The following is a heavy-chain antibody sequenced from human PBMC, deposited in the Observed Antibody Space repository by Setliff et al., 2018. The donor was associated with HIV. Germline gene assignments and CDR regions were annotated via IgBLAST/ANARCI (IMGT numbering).Heavy chain of an antibody. Sequence: GASVKVSCKTFGYYFNIDYIHWVRQAPGQGLEWMGIISPFDDTTNYAQKLQGRVTTTRDTSTSTAYMELNSLRSEDSAVYYCVRDLGGYCSSMSCPGLFDPWGQGTLVTVSS. CDR1: GYYFNIDY. CDR3: VRDLGGYCSSMSCPGLFDP. D-gene: IGHD2-2*01. V-gene: IGHV1-46*02. CDR2: ISPFDDTT. J-gene: IGHJ5*02.